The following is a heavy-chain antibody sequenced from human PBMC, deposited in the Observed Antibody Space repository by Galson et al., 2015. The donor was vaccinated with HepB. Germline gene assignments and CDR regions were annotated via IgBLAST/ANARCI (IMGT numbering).Heavy chain of an antibody. J-gene: IGHJ3*02. V-gene: IGHV1-24*01. Sequence: SVKVSCKVSGYTLTELSMHWVRQAPGKGLEWMGGFDPEDGETIYAQKSQGRVTMTEDTSTDTAYMELSSLRSEDTAVYYCATIQVTYYYDSSGYRAFDIWGQGTMVTVSS. D-gene: IGHD3-22*01. CDR3: ATIQVTYYYDSSGYRAFDI. CDR2: FDPEDGET. CDR1: GYTLTELS.